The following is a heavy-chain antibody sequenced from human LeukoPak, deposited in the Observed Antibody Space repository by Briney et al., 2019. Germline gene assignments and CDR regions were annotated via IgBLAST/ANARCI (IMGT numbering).Heavy chain of an antibody. CDR3: AKERYCSGGSCYASHDLH. V-gene: IGHV3-23*01. J-gene: IGHJ4*02. Sequence: GGSLRLSCEGSGFTFKSYAMSWVRQAPGKGLEWVSGVSGSGDFTDYADSVKGRFTISRDNPKNTLFLQMSSLRVEDTAIYYCAKERYCSGGSCYASHDLHWGQGTPVTVSS. CDR1: GFTFKSYA. D-gene: IGHD2-15*01. CDR2: VSGSGDFT.